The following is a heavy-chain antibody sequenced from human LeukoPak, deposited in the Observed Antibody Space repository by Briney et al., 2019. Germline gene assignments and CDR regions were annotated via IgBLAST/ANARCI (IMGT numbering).Heavy chain of an antibody. Sequence: GGSLRLSCAASGFTFDDYGMSWVRQAPGKGLEWVSGINWNGGSTGYADSVKGRFTISRDNAKNSLYLQMNSLRAEDTALYHCARDGLYDSGGVDAFDIWGQGTMVTVSS. V-gene: IGHV3-20*01. D-gene: IGHD3-22*01. J-gene: IGHJ3*02. CDR1: GFTFDDYG. CDR2: INWNGGST. CDR3: ARDGLYDSGGVDAFDI.